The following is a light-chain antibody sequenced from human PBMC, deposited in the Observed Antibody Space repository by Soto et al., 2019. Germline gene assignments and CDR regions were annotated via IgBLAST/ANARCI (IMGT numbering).Light chain of an antibody. CDR2: ATS. Sequence: EIVMTQSPATLSLSPGQRATLSCRASQSISSNFLAWYQQKPGQAPRLLIYATSSRATGIPGRFSGSGSGTDFTLTISRLEPEDFAVYYCQQYSSSWTFGQGTNV. J-gene: IGKJ1*01. V-gene: IGKV3-20*01. CDR3: QQYSSSWT. CDR1: QSISSNF.